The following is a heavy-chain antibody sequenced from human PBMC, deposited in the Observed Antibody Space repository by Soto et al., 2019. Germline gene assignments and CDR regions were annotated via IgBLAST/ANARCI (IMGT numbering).Heavy chain of an antibody. CDR2: INQDGSEK. CDR1: GFTFSSYW. Sequence: GGSLRLSCAASGFTFSSYWMSWVRQAPGKGLVWVANINQDGSEKYYVDSVKGRFTISRDNAKNSLYVQMTSLRVEDTAVYYCARGTYFDDSSGYFDYWGQGTLVTVSS. D-gene: IGHD3-22*01. V-gene: IGHV3-7*01. CDR3: ARGTYFDDSSGYFDY. J-gene: IGHJ4*02.